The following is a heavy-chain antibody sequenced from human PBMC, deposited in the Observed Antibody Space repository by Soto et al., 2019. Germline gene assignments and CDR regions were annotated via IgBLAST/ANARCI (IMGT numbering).Heavy chain of an antibody. V-gene: IGHV3-64*01. CDR1: RFNLNNCA. J-gene: IGHJ3*02. Sequence: GSLTLTCAAARFNLNNCAMLWNRQAPGKGLEYVSAISSNGGSTYYANSVKGRFTISRDNSKNTLYLQMGSLRAEDMAVYYCARAPGYYGSGSYVVAFDIWGQGT. CDR3: ARAPGYYGSGSYVVAFDI. D-gene: IGHD3-10*01. CDR2: ISSNGGST.